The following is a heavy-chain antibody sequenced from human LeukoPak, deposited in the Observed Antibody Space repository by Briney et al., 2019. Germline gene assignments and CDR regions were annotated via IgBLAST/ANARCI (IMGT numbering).Heavy chain of an antibody. Sequence: GRSLRLSCAASGFTLDDYAMHWVRQAPGKGLEWVSGISWNSGSIGYADSVKGRFTISRDNAKNSLYLQMNSLRAEDTALYYCAKDMYTNGAPAANFDYWGQGTLVTVSS. V-gene: IGHV3-9*01. CDR3: AKDMYTNGAPAANFDY. CDR2: ISWNSGSI. CDR1: GFTLDDYA. J-gene: IGHJ4*02. D-gene: IGHD2-8*01.